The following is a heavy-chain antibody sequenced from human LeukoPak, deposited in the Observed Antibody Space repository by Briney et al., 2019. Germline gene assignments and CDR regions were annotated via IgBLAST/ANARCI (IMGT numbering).Heavy chain of an antibody. J-gene: IGHJ3*02. Sequence: SGTLSLTCAVSGDSISSSNWWSWVRQPPGKALEWIGEIYHSGSINYNPSLRSRVTISLDTSRNQFSLKLNSVTAADTAVYYCAKSNGYGLIDIWGQGTMVTVSS. CDR2: IYHSGSI. V-gene: IGHV4-4*02. D-gene: IGHD3-22*01. CDR1: GDSISSSNW. CDR3: AKSNGYGLIDI.